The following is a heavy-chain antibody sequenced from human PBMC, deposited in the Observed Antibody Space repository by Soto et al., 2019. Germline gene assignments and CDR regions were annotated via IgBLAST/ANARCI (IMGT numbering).Heavy chain of an antibody. D-gene: IGHD4-17*01. CDR2: ISYDGSDK. V-gene: IGHV3-30*18. Sequence: QVQLVESGGGVVEPGRSLRLSCAASGFTFSIYGMHWVRQAPGKGLEWVAVISYDGSDKYYGDSVKGRFTISRDNSKNTLYLQMNSLRTEDTAIYYCAKDDYGDQGGFDYCGQGTLVSVSS. CDR1: GFTFSIYG. J-gene: IGHJ4*02. CDR3: AKDDYGDQGGFDY.